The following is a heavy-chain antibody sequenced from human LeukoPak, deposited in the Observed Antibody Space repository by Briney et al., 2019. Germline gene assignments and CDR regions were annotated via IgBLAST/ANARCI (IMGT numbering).Heavy chain of an antibody. V-gene: IGHV1-18*01. J-gene: IGHJ4*02. Sequence: ASVKVSCKASGYTFTSYGISWVRQAPGQGLEWMGWISAYNGNTKYAQKLQGRVTMTTDTSTSTAYMELRSLRSDDTAVYYCARDDYGGNSGLFDYWGQGTQVTVSS. CDR1: GYTFTSYG. CDR2: ISAYNGNT. CDR3: ARDDYGGNSGLFDY. D-gene: IGHD4-23*01.